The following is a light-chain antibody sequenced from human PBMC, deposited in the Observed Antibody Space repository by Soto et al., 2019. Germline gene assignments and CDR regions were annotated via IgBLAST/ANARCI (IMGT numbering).Light chain of an antibody. CDR3: QQSYSTPSIT. CDR2: GAS. CDR1: QTVERW. Sequence: DIQMTQSPSTRSASVEDRVIITCLASQTVERWMAWYQQKPGKAPKLLFYGASNLQSGVPSRFSGSGSGTDFTLTISSLQPEDFATYYCQQSYSTPSITFGQGTRLEIK. J-gene: IGKJ5*01. V-gene: IGKV1-39*01.